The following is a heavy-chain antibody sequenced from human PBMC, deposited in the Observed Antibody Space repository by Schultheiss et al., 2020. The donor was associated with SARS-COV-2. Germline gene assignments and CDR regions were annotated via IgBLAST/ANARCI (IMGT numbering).Heavy chain of an antibody. V-gene: IGHV3-30*18. CDR1: GFTFSSYG. Sequence: SCAASGFTFSSYGMHWVRQAPGKGLEWVAVISYDGSNKYYADSVKGRFTISRDNSKNTLYLQMNSLRAEDTAVYYCAKGDDYGDYRYYYGMDVWGQGTTVTVSS. CDR3: AKGDDYGDYRYYYGMDV. D-gene: IGHD4-17*01. J-gene: IGHJ6*02. CDR2: ISYDGSNK.